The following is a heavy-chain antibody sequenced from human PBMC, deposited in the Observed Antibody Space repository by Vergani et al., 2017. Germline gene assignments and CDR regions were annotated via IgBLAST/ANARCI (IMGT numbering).Heavy chain of an antibody. V-gene: IGHV5-51*01. CDR1: GYSFTSYW. D-gene: IGHD5-18*01. Sequence: EVQLVPSGAEVKTPGESLKISCKGSGYSFTSYWLGWVRQLPWKGLEWMGIIYPGDSDTRYSPSFQGQVTISADKSIRTAYLQWSSLKASDTAMYYCAAARGYSYDTGGLEAFDIWGQGTMVTVSS. CDR2: IYPGDSDT. J-gene: IGHJ3*02. CDR3: AAARGYSYDTGGLEAFDI.